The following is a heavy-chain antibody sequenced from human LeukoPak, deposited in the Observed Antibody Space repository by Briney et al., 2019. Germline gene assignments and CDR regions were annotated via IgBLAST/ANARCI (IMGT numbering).Heavy chain of an antibody. CDR2: ISAYNRNT. D-gene: IGHD6-19*01. J-gene: IGHJ4*02. CDR3: ARDLPRSSGFWDY. Sequence: GASVKVSCKASGYTFTSYGISWVRQAPGQGLEWMGWISAYNRNTNYAQKLQGRVTMTTDTSTSTANMELRSLRSDDTAVYYCARDLPRSSGFWDYWGQGTLVTVSS. V-gene: IGHV1-18*01. CDR1: GYTFTSYG.